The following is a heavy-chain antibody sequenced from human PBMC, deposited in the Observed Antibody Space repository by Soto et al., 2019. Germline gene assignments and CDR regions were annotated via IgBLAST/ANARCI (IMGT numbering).Heavy chain of an antibody. CDR3: AKGSPYSGTYFHP. D-gene: IGHD1-26*01. J-gene: IGHJ5*02. Sequence: DVQLLESGGGLVQPGGSLRLSCSASGFTLSNYAMSWVRRIPGKGLEWVSAISGSGGSTNYEDSVKGRFTISRDNSKSTLYLQMNSLRVDDTAVYYCAKGSPYSGTYFHPWGQGTLVTVSS. V-gene: IGHV3-23*01. CDR2: ISGSGGST. CDR1: GFTLSNYA.